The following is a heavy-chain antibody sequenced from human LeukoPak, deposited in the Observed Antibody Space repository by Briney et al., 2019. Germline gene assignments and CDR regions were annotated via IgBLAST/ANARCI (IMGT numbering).Heavy chain of an antibody. V-gene: IGHV3-30*03. CDR2: ISHDGTKA. CDR1: GLIFSNYG. J-gene: IGHJ3*02. D-gene: IGHD1-26*01. Sequence: GGSLRLSCSVSGLIFSNYGMHWVRQVPGKGLEWLAVISHDGTKAYYADSVRARFIISRDNSKNTLYLQMNSLRAEDTAVYYCARDGQWELGNAFDIWGQGTMVTVSS. CDR3: ARDGQWELGNAFDI.